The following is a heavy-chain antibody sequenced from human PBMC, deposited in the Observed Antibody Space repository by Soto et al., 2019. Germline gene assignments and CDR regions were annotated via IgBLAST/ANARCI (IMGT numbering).Heavy chain of an antibody. V-gene: IGHV4-39*01. CDR1: GGSISSSSYY. Sequence: QLQLQESGPGLVKPSETLSLTCTVSGGSISSSSYYWGWIRQPPGKGLEWIGSIYYSGSTYYNPSLKSRVTISVDTSKNQFSLKLSSVTAADTAVYYCARHNKRSFGELYPLTYYYGMDVWGQGTTVTVSS. CDR2: IYYSGST. D-gene: IGHD3-10*01. CDR3: ARHNKRSFGELYPLTYYYGMDV. J-gene: IGHJ6*02.